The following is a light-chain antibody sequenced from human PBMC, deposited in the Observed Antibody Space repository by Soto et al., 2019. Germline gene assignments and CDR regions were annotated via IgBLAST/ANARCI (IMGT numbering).Light chain of an antibody. CDR2: DVF. Sequence: QSVLTQDASVSGSPGQSITISCTGTSSDVGGYNYVSWYQQHPGKAPKLMIYDVFTRPSGISNRFSGSKSGNTASLTISALQAEDEADYYYTSWTSTRTYVFGSGTKVTVL. CDR3: TSWTSTRTYV. V-gene: IGLV2-14*01. J-gene: IGLJ1*01. CDR1: SSDVGGYNY.